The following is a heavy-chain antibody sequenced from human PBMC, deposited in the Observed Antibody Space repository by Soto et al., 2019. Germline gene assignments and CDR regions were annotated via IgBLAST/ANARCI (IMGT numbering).Heavy chain of an antibody. Sequence: SVKVSCKASGGTFSSYTISWVRQAPGQGLEWMGRIIPILGIANYAQKFQGRVTITADKSTSTAYMELSSLRSEDTAVYYCARDSSGYEYFQQWGQGTLVTVSS. CDR1: GGTFSSYT. D-gene: IGHD3-22*01. V-gene: IGHV1-69*04. CDR2: IIPILGIA. CDR3: ARDSSGYEYFQQ. J-gene: IGHJ1*01.